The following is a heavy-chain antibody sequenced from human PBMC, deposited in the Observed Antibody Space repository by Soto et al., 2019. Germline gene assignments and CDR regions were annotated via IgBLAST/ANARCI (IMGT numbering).Heavy chain of an antibody. CDR3: ARDGHIVATDAFDI. V-gene: IGHV6-1*01. D-gene: IGHD5-12*01. J-gene: IGHJ3*02. CDR2: TYYRSKWYN. CDR1: GESGSSHSAA. Sequence: QTLAGTCAISGESGSSHSAAWYWIRPSVSRGLEWLGRTYYRSKWYNDYAVYVKSRITINPDTSKKQFSLNLKSVTPEDTAVYYCARDGHIVATDAFDIWGQGTIVTDSS.